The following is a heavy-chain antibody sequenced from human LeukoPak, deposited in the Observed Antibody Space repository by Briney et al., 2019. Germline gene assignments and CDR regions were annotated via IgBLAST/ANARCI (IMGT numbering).Heavy chain of an antibody. J-gene: IGHJ4*02. Sequence: KSGGSLRLSCAASGFTFSDLWMTWVRQAPGKGLEWVGLIKSKNGGGTVDYATPVKGRFTISRDDSKNTLYLQMNSLITEDTAVYYCVTDVPHSGGSYYLHWGQGTLVTVSS. CDR3: VTDVPHSGGSYYLH. V-gene: IGHV3-15*01. CDR1: GFTFSDLW. D-gene: IGHD2-15*01. CDR2: IKSKNGGGTV.